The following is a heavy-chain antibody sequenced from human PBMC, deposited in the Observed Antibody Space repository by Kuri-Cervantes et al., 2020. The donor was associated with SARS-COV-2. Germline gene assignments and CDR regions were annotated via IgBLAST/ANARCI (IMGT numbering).Heavy chain of an antibody. CDR2: IWSDGTNK. CDR3: ARALYGGRLDYSPTSGYYYEGMDV. J-gene: IGHJ6*02. V-gene: IGHV3-33*01. Sequence: GGSLRLSCAASEFTFSSYGMHWVRQAPGKGLEWVAVIWSDGTNKYYADSAKGRFTISRDNSKNTLYLQMNSLRAEDTAVYFCARALYGGRLDYSPTSGYYYEGMDVWGQGTMVTVSS. CDR1: EFTFSSYG. D-gene: IGHD3-9*01.